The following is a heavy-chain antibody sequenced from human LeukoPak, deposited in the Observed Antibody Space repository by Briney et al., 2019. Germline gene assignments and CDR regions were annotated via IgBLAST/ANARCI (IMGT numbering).Heavy chain of an antibody. CDR2: ISSSSSTI. Sequence: PGGSLRLSCAASGFTFSSYSMNWVRQAPGKGLEWVSYISSSSSTIYYPDSVKGRFTISRDNAKNSLYLQMNSLRAEDTAVYYCARGADGGIVVVVAATYFDYWGQGTLVTVSS. CDR1: GFTFSSYS. V-gene: IGHV3-48*01. J-gene: IGHJ4*02. D-gene: IGHD2-15*01. CDR3: ARGADGGIVVVVAATYFDY.